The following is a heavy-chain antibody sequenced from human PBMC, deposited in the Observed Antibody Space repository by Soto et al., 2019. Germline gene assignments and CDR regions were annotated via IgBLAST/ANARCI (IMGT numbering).Heavy chain of an antibody. J-gene: IGHJ4*02. D-gene: IGHD1-26*01. CDR2: ISGSGGNT. CDR3: ARRGSGSYYDY. Sequence: EVQLLESGGGLVQPGGSLRLSCAASGFTFSSYAMRWVRQAPVKGLEWVSAISGSGGNTYYADSVKGRFTISSDNSKNTLYLQMNSLRAEDTAVYYCARRGSGSYYDYWGQGTLVTVCS. V-gene: IGHV3-23*01. CDR1: GFTFSSYA.